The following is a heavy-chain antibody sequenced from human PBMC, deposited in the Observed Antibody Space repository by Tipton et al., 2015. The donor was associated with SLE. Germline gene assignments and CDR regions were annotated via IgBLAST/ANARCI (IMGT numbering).Heavy chain of an antibody. J-gene: IGHJ3*02. V-gene: IGHV4-4*08. CDR2: VSYSGTT. D-gene: IGHD1-26*01. Sequence: TLSLTCTVSGGSISSHYWSWIRQPPGKALEWIGYVSYSGTTNYNPSFRSRVTVSVDTSKNQFSLKLSSVTATDTAVYYCARDGMGATGDDAFDIWGQGTMVTVSS. CDR1: GGSISSHY. CDR3: ARDGMGATGDDAFDI.